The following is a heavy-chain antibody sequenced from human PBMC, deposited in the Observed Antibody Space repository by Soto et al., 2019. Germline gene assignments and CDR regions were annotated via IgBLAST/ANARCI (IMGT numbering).Heavy chain of an antibody. V-gene: IGHV3-30-3*01. CDR2: ISYDGSNK. D-gene: IGHD1-26*01. Sequence: LRLSCAASGFTFSSYAMHWVRQAPGKGLEWVAVISYDGSNKYYADSVKGRFTISRDDSKNTLYLQMNSLRAEDTAVYYCAREEGAHNPTYYFDYWGQGTLVTVSS. CDR1: GFTFSSYA. CDR3: AREEGAHNPTYYFDY. J-gene: IGHJ4*02.